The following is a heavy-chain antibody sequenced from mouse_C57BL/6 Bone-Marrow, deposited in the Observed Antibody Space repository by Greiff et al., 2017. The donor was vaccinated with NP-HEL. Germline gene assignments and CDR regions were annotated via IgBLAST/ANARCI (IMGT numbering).Heavy chain of an antibody. CDR1: GFTFSSYA. Sequence: EVQLQQSGGGLVKPGGSLKLSCAASGFTFSSYAMSWVRQTPEKRLEWVATISDGGSYTYYPDNVKGRFTISRDNAKNNLYLQMSHLKSEDTAMYYCAREGYDGYYDYAMDYWGQGTSVTVSS. CDR3: AREGYDGYYDYAMDY. V-gene: IGHV5-4*01. J-gene: IGHJ4*01. D-gene: IGHD2-3*01. CDR2: ISDGGSYT.